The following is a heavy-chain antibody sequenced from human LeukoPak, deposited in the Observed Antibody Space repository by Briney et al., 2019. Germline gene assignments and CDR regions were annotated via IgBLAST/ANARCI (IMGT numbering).Heavy chain of an antibody. CDR2: INPNSGGT. CDR1: GYTFTGYY. D-gene: IGHD3-22*01. J-gene: IGHJ5*02. Sequence: ASVKVSCKASGYTFTGYYMHWVRQAPGQGLEWMGWINPNSGGTNYAQKFQGRVTMTRDTSISTAYMELSRLRSDDTAVYYCARDTYYYDSSGSSDPWGQGTLVTVSS. V-gene: IGHV1-2*02. CDR3: ARDTYYYDSSGSSDP.